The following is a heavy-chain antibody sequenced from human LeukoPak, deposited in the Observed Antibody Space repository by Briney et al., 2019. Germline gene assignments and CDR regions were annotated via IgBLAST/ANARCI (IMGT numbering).Heavy chain of an antibody. D-gene: IGHD3-10*01. Sequence: ASVKVSCKASGSIFIGYYMHWVRQAPGQGLEWMGRINPDSGDTIYAQRFHGRVTMTRDTSNSTAYMELSRLRSDDTAVYYCARSLLGWELEDYWGQGTLVTVSS. CDR2: INPDSGDT. V-gene: IGHV1-2*06. CDR3: ARSLLGWELEDY. CDR1: GSIFIGYY. J-gene: IGHJ4*02.